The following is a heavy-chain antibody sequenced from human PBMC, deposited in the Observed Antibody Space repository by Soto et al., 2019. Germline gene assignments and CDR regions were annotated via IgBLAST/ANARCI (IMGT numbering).Heavy chain of an antibody. J-gene: IGHJ4*02. CDR1: GFSFSNYG. CDR3: AKYARVRLTTGFDY. Sequence: GGSLRLSCAASGFSFSNYGMSWVRQTPGKGLEWVSSLSGSGGTTYYADSVKGRFTISRDNSKNTLYLQMNNLRAEDTAIFYCAKYARVRLTTGFDYWGQGTLVTVSS. D-gene: IGHD4-17*01. CDR2: LSGSGGTT. V-gene: IGHV3-23*01.